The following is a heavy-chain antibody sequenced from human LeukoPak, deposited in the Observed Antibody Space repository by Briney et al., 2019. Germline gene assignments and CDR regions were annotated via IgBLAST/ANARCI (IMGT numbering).Heavy chain of an antibody. CDR2: ISWNSGSI. D-gene: IGHD5-18*01. CDR3: AKMDTAMVETYYGMDV. CDR1: GFTFDDYA. Sequence: GGSLRLSCAASGFTFDDYAMHWVRQAPGKGLEWVSGISWNSGSIGYADSVKGRFTISRDNAKNSLYLQMNSLRAEDTAVYYCAKMDTAMVETYYGMDVWGQGTTVTVSS. V-gene: IGHV3-9*01. J-gene: IGHJ6*02.